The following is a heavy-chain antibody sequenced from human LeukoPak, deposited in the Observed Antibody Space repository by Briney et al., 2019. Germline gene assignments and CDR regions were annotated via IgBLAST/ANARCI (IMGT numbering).Heavy chain of an antibody. CDR3: ARSRGATGYYWVDY. J-gene: IGHJ4*02. CDR2: ISYDGSNK. D-gene: IGHD3-22*01. V-gene: IGHV3-30-3*01. CDR1: GFTFSSYA. Sequence: GRSLRLSCAASGFTFSSYAMHWVRQAPGEGLEWVAVISYDGSNKYYADSVKGQFTISRDNSKNTFYLEMNSLRAEDTAVYYCARSRGATGYYWVDYWGQGTLVTVSS.